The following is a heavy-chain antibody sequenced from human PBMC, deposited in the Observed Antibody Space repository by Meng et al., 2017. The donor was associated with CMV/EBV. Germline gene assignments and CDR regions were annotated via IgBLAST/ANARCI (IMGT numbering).Heavy chain of an antibody. J-gene: IGHJ4*02. CDR3: ARVDGITIFGVVITEGYYFDY. Sequence: SGYYWSWIRQPPGKGLEWIEEINHSGSTNYNPSLKSRVTISVDTSKNQFSLKLSSVTAADTAVYYCARVDGITIFGVVITEGYYFDYWGQGTLVTVSS. CDR1: SGYY. D-gene: IGHD3-3*01. V-gene: IGHV4-34*01. CDR2: INHSGST.